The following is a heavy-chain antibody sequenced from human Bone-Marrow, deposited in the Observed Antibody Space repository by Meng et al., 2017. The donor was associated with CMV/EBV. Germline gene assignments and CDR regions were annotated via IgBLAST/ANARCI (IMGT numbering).Heavy chain of an antibody. V-gene: IGHV1-69*10. CDR1: GGTFSSYA. J-gene: IGHJ6*02. CDR3: ARVRDYCSSTSCYLYYYYGMDV. Sequence: SVKVSCKASGGTFSSYAISRVRQAPGQGLEWMGGIIPILGIANYAQKFQGRVTITADKSTSTAYMELSSLRSEDTAVYYCARVRDYCSSTSCYLYYYYGMDVWGQGTTVTVSS. D-gene: IGHD2-2*01. CDR2: IIPILGIA.